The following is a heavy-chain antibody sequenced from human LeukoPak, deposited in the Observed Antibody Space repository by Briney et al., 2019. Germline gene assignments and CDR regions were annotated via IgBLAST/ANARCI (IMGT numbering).Heavy chain of an antibody. J-gene: IGHJ6*03. CDR2: IYYSGST. V-gene: IGHV4-59*12. CDR3: AREDGYYMDV. Sequence: SETLSLTCTVSGGSIRSYYWSWIRQPPGKGLEWIGYIYYSGSTNYNPSLKSRVTISVDTSKNQFSLKLSSVTAADTAVYYCAREDGYYMDVWGKGTTVTVSS. D-gene: IGHD5-24*01. CDR1: GGSIRSYY.